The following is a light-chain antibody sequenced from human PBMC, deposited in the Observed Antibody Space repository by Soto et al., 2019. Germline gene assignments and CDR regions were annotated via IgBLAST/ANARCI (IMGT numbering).Light chain of an antibody. J-gene: IGLJ7*01. Sequence: QSVLTQPPSASGSPGQSVTISCAGTSSDLGGYNYVSWYQQHPGKAPKLMIYEVNKRPSGVADRFSGSKSGNTASLTVSGLQAEDEADYYCSSSAVSNNWVFGGGTQLTVL. CDR2: EVN. V-gene: IGLV2-8*01. CDR1: SSDLGGYNY. CDR3: SSSAVSNNWV.